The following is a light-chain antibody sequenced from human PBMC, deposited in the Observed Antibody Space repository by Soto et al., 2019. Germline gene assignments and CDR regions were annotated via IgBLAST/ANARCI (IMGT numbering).Light chain of an antibody. V-gene: IGLV2-23*02. CDR2: EVS. CDR3: CSYAGTRTFA. J-gene: IGLJ2*01. Sequence: QSVLTQPASVSGSPGQSITISCTGTSSDVGSYNLVSWYQQHPGKAPKLMMYEVSKRPSGVSNRFSGSKSGNTASLTISGLQAEDEADYYCCSYAGTRTFAFGGGTQLTVL. CDR1: SSDVGSYNL.